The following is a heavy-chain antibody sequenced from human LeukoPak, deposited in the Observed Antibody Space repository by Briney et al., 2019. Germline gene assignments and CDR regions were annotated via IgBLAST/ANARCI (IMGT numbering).Heavy chain of an antibody. CDR2: IKQDGSEK. J-gene: IGHJ3*02. Sequence: PGGSLRLSCPASGFTFSSYWMSWVRQAPGKGLEWVANIKQDGSEKYYVDSVKGRFTISRDNAKNSLYLQMNSLRAEDTAVYYCARDRGYDYVWGSYRYTGAFDIWGQGTMVTVSS. V-gene: IGHV3-7*01. D-gene: IGHD3-16*02. CDR3: ARDRGYDYVWGSYRYTGAFDI. CDR1: GFTFSSYW.